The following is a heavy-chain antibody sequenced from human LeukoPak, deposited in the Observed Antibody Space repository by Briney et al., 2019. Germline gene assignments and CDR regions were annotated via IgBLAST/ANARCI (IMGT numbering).Heavy chain of an antibody. V-gene: IGHV3-49*03. Sequence: GGSLRLSCTASGFTFGDYAMNWFRQAPGKGLEWVGFIRSKVYGGTTEYAASVKGRFTISRDDSKSIAYLQMNSLKSEDTAVYYCVRYSGDADYWGQGTLVTVSS. CDR2: IRSKVYGGTT. D-gene: IGHD5-12*01. CDR3: VRYSGDADY. J-gene: IGHJ4*02. CDR1: GFTFGDYA.